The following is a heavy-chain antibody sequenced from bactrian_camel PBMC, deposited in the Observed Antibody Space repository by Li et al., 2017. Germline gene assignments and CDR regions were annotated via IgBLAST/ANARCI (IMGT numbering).Heavy chain of an antibody. CDR1: GYYVSYYC. CDR3: AAENCPVLYRTF. D-gene: IGHD3*01. Sequence: HVQLVESGGGSVQSGGSLTLSCAASGYYVSYYCVGWFRQAPGQEREGVATIDNDGSTSYTDSVKGRFTISQNNAKNTLYLQMNSRKTEDTSVYYCAAENCPVLYRTFWGQGTQVTVS. CDR2: IDNDGST. V-gene: IGHV3S53*01. J-gene: IGHJ4*01.